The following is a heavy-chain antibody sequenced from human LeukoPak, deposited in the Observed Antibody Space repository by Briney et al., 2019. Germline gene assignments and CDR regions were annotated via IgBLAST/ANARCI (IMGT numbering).Heavy chain of an antibody. V-gene: IGHV4-4*08. Sequence: PSETLSLTCPVHARSITSTYSGCIRHPPGEGLEWIGYTYTIGATTLNPSLNSGAPLSVATPQNQFSLSLTSLTVADAPIFSFAREVRYTNDAQNAYYFDYWGPGTLVTVSS. CDR3: AREVRYTNDAQNAYYFDY. D-gene: IGHD5-18*01. J-gene: IGHJ4*02. CDR2: TYTIGAT. CDR1: ARSITSTY.